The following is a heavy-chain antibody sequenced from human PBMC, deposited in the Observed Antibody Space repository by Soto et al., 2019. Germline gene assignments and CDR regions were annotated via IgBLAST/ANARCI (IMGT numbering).Heavy chain of an antibody. V-gene: IGHV1-8*01. J-gene: IGHJ6*02. CDR1: GYTFTNYD. D-gene: IGHD3-10*01. CDR3: TRAQFEFGSYFGLDV. Sequence: QVHLVQSGAEVKQPGASVRVSCKASGYTFTNYDITWVRQATGQGLEWMGWMNPDSENTGSPQKFQGRVTMTVNTSINTAYMELTSPRSEDTAVYYCTRAQFEFGSYFGLDVWGQGTAVTVSS. CDR2: MNPDSENT.